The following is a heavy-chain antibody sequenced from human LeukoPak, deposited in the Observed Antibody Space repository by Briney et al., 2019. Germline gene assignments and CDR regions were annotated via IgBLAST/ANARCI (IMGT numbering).Heavy chain of an antibody. Sequence: SETLSLTCTVSGGSISSGDYYWSWIRQPPGKGLEWIGYIYYSGSTYYNPSLKSRVTISVDTSKNQFSLKLSSVTAADAAVYYCARDRLREIDYWGQGTLVTVSS. J-gene: IGHJ4*02. D-gene: IGHD4-17*01. CDR1: GGSISSGDYY. CDR3: ARDRLREIDY. CDR2: IYYSGST. V-gene: IGHV4-30-4*01.